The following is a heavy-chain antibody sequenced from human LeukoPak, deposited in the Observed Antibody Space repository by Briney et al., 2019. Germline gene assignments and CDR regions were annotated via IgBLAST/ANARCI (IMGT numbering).Heavy chain of an antibody. CDR2: IYYSGST. CDR1: GGSFSGYY. J-gene: IGHJ4*02. V-gene: IGHV4-34*01. D-gene: IGHD3-16*01. CDR3: ARDTSGYDYVWGSYVSGFDY. Sequence: PETLSLTCAVYGGSFSGYYWSWIRQPPGKGLEWIGSIYYSGSTYYNPSLKSRVTISVDTSKNQFSLKLSSVTAADTAVYYCARDTSGYDYVWGSYVSGFDYWGQGTLVTVSS.